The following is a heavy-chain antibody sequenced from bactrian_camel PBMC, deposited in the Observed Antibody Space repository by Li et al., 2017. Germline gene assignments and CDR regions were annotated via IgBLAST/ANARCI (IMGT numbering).Heavy chain of an antibody. Sequence: HVQLVESGGGSVQSGGSLTLSCAASGFTFSNYFLSWVRQAPGKGLEWVSSIYSDGSDIYYADSVKGRFTISRDNAENTVYLQMDCLKSEDTALYYRATVAGTDFNYWGQGTQVTVS. CDR3: ATVAGTDFNY. CDR2: IYSDGSDI. J-gene: IGHJ4*01. CDR1: GFTFSNYF. D-gene: IGHD6*01. V-gene: IGHV3-2*01.